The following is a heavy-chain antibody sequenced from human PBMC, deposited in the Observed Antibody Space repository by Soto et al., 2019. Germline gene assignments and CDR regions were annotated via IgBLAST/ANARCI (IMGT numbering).Heavy chain of an antibody. Sequence: QPXESLRLSCAASGFTFSSYGMHWVRQAPGKGLEWVAVISYDGSNKYYADSVKGRFTISRDNSKNTLYLQMNSLRAEDTAVYYCAKSRPDSGYDFGYWGQGTLVTVSS. CDR3: AKSRPDSGYDFGY. V-gene: IGHV3-30*18. CDR1: GFTFSSYG. J-gene: IGHJ4*02. CDR2: ISYDGSNK. D-gene: IGHD5-12*01.